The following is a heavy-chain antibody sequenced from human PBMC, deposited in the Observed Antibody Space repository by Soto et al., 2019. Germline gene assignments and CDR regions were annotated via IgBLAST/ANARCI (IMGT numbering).Heavy chain of an antibody. CDR3: ARVFGNFWSGYQIDY. CDR1: GGSISSNY. J-gene: IGHJ4*02. CDR2: IHASGTT. D-gene: IGHD3-3*01. V-gene: IGHV4-59*01. Sequence: KPSETLSLTCTVSGGSISSNYWTWIRQPPGKALEWIGHIHASGTTYYSPSLSGRIAISLDTSKNQSSLRLTSVTTADTAVYYCARVFGNFWSGYQIDYWGQGTRVTVSS.